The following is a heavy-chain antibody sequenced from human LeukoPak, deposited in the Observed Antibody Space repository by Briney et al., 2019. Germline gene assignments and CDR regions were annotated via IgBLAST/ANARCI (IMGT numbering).Heavy chain of an antibody. CDR1: GLAFSSYA. CDR2: ISGSGGST. J-gene: IGHJ4*02. Sequence: PGGSLRLSCAASGLAFSSYAMSWVRQAPGKGLEWVSAISGSGGSTYYADSVKGRFTISRDNSKNTLYLQMNSLRAEDTAVYYCAGGYSSSNPFDYWGQGTLVTVSS. D-gene: IGHD6-13*01. CDR3: AGGYSSSNPFDY. V-gene: IGHV3-23*01.